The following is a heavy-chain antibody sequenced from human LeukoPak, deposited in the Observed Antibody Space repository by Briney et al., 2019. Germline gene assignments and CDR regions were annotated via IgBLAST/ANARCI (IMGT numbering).Heavy chain of an antibody. J-gene: IGHJ4*02. CDR2: IYTSGST. D-gene: IGHD5-24*01. CDR1: GGSISSGSYY. V-gene: IGHV4-61*02. CDR3: ARGVGGYNSYYFDY. Sequence: TLSLTCTVSGGSISSGSYYWSWIRQPAGKGLEWIGRIYTSGSTNYNPSLKSRVTISVDTSKNQFSLKLSSVTAADTAVYYCARGVGGYNSYYFDYWGQGTLVTVSS.